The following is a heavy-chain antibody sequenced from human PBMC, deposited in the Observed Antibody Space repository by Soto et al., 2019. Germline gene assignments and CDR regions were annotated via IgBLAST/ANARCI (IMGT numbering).Heavy chain of an antibody. CDR2: IYYSGST. V-gene: IGHV4-39*01. D-gene: IGHD2-15*01. Sequence: TSETLSLTRTVSGGSISSSSYYWGWIRQPPGKGLEWIGSIYYSGSTYYNPSLKSRVTISVDTSKNQFSLKLSSVTAADTAVYYCAGGDYCSGGCCYAQPFNRFYPWGKGTLVTVSS. J-gene: IGHJ5*02. CDR3: AGGDYCSGGCCYAQPFNRFYP. CDR1: GGSISSSSYY.